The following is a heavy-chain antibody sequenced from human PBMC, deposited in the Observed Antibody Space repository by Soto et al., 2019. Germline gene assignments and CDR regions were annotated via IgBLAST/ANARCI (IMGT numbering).Heavy chain of an antibody. D-gene: IGHD3-22*01. CDR3: ARDGSGYYNFLDA. Sequence: SETLSLTCTVSGGSIRDYYWSWLRPPPGKGLEWIGYIHYTGSTNYSPSLKSRVTISVDTSKNQFSLRLNSVTAADTAVYFCARDGSGYYNFLDACGQGTLVTVSS. CDR2: IHYTGST. J-gene: IGHJ5*02. CDR1: GGSIRDYY. V-gene: IGHV4-59*01.